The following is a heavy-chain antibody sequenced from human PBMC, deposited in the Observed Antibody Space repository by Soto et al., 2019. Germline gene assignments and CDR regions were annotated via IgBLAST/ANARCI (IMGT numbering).Heavy chain of an antibody. Sequence: QPGGSLRLSCAASGFIFSTYDMHWVRQAPGKGLEWVALISYAGIKKYYADSVKGRFTISRDNSKNTLYLQLNSLRAEDTALYYCAKYRSAADFTMIVAVEDGGMDVWGQGTTVTVSS. CDR3: AKYRSAADFTMIVAVEDGGMDV. D-gene: IGHD3-22*01. CDR2: ISYAGIKK. V-gene: IGHV3-30*18. J-gene: IGHJ6*02. CDR1: GFIFSTYD.